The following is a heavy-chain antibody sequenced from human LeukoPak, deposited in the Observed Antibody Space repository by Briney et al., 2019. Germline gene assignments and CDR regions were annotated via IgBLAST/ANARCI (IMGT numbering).Heavy chain of an antibody. V-gene: IGHV4-34*01. Sequence: SETLSLTCAVYGGPFSGYYWSWIRQPPGKGLDWIGEINHSGSTNYNPSLKSRVTISVDTSKNQFSLKLTSVTAADTAVYYCTREGDYYGSGSPGSFDPWGQGTLVTVSS. CDR2: INHSGST. CDR3: TREGDYYGSGSPGSFDP. D-gene: IGHD3-10*01. CDR1: GGPFSGYY. J-gene: IGHJ5*02.